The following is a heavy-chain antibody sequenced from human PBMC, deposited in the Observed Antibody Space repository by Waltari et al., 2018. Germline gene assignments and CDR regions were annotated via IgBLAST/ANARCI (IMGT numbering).Heavy chain of an antibody. V-gene: IGHV1-18*01. Sequence: QVQLVQSGAEVKKPGASVKVSCKASGYSFTSYGISWVRQAPGQGLEWMGWISTYKANTDYVQERQGRGTMTTDTSTSTAYMELRSLGSDDTAVYYCAREKYYYDSSGYYPFDYWGQGTLVTVSS. CDR1: GYSFTSYG. CDR2: ISTYKANT. CDR3: AREKYYYDSSGYYPFDY. J-gene: IGHJ4*02. D-gene: IGHD3-22*01.